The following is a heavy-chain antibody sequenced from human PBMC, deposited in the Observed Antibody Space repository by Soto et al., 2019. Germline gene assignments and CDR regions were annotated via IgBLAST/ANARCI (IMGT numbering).Heavy chain of an antibody. J-gene: IGHJ3*02. CDR3: AKDIVAAAGTGGSGAFDI. Sequence: QVQLVESGGGVVQPGRSLRLSCAASGFTFSSYGMHWVRQAPGKGLEWVAVISYDGSNKYYADSVKGRFTISRDNSKNTLYLQMNSLRAEDTAVYYCAKDIVAAAGTGGSGAFDIWGQGTMVTVSS. D-gene: IGHD6-13*01. CDR2: ISYDGSNK. CDR1: GFTFSSYG. V-gene: IGHV3-30*18.